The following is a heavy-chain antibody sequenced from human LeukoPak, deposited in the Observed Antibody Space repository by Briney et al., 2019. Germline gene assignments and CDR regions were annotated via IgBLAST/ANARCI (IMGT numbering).Heavy chain of an antibody. CDR2: IYHSGST. J-gene: IGHJ4*02. Sequence: PSETLSLTCTVSGGSISSGGYYWSWIRQPPGKGLEWIGYIYHSGSTYYNPSLKSRVTISVDRSKNQFSLKLSSVTAADTAVYYCARDGDDSSGYYSLDYWGQGTLVTVSS. CDR3: ARDGDDSSGYYSLDY. CDR1: GGSISSGGYY. D-gene: IGHD3-22*01. V-gene: IGHV4-30-2*01.